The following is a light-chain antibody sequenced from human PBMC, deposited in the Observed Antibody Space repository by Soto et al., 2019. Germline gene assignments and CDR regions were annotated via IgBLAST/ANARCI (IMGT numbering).Light chain of an antibody. Sequence: DIQMTQSPSTLSASVGDRVTITCRASQSISSWLAWYQQKPGKAPKLLIYDASSLESGVPSRFSGSGSGTEYALTNSSLQPDIFATYYCQQYNSYSPWTFGQGTKVEIK. J-gene: IGKJ1*01. CDR3: QQYNSYSPWT. CDR1: QSISSW. CDR2: DAS. V-gene: IGKV1-5*01.